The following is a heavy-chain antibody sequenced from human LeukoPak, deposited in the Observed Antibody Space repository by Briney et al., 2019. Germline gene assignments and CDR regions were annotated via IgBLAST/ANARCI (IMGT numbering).Heavy chain of an antibody. D-gene: IGHD6-13*01. V-gene: IGHV3-21*01. CDR1: GFTFSSYA. CDR3: SSSPYTSSWSHYYIDS. Sequence: PGGSLRLSCAASGFTFSSYAMNWVRQAPGKGLEWVSSISLYGAYMYYADSVRGRFTISRDDAKNSLYLQMNSLRADDTALYYCSSSPYTSSWSHYYIDSWGQGTLLTVSS. J-gene: IGHJ4*02. CDR2: ISLYGAYM.